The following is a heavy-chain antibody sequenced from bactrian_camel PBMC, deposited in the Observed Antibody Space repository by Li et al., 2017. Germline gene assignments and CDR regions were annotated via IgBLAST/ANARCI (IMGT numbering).Heavy chain of an antibody. CDR1: GFTFSSFA. D-gene: IGHD6*01. CDR3: AREDGSWYSLYFGY. J-gene: IGHJ6*01. V-gene: IGHV3S40*01. Sequence: VQLVESGGGLVQPGGSLRLSCAASGFTFSSFAMNWVRQAPGKGFEWVSGISAEGGSTYYKDSVKGRFTISRDNAKNTVYLRLNSLKTEDMAMYYCAREDGSWYSLYFGYWDQGTQVTVS. CDR2: ISAEGGST.